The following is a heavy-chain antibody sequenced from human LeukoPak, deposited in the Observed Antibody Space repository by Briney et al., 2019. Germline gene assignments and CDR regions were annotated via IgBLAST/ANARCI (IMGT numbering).Heavy chain of an antibody. J-gene: IGHJ5*01. D-gene: IGHD3-9*01. Sequence: GGSLRLSCAASGFTFSSYWMNWVRQAPGKGLEWVANIKQDGSEIYYVDSVKGRFTISRDNAKNSLYLQMNSLRAEDTAVYYCVRDWDHFDFDSWGLGTLVTVSS. CDR2: IKQDGSEI. CDR3: VRDWDHFDFDS. CDR1: GFTFSSYW. V-gene: IGHV3-7*01.